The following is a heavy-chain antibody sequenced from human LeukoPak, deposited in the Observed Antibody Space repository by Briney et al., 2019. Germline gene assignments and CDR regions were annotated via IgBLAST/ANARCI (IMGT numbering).Heavy chain of an antibody. D-gene: IGHD3-3*01. Sequence: GGSLRLSCAASGFTFSSYWMHWVRQTPGKGLVWVSRINSDGSSTSYADSVKGRFTTSRDNAKNTLYLQMNSLRAEDTAVYYCAGDVGPEWSYFDYWGQGTLVTVSS. CDR3: AGDVGPEWSYFDY. J-gene: IGHJ4*02. CDR2: INSDGSST. CDR1: GFTFSSYW. V-gene: IGHV3-74*01.